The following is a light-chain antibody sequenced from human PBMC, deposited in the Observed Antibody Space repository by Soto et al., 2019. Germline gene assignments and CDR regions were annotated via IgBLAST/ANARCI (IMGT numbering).Light chain of an antibody. CDR2: WAS. CDR3: SQYYSTPRT. Sequence: DIVMTQSPDSLAVSLGERATINCKSSQTVLYSSNNKNYLSWYQQKPGQPPKLLIYWASTRESGVPDRFSGSASGTDFTLTISSLQAEDVAVYYCSQYYSTPRTFGQGTKVEIK. J-gene: IGKJ1*01. CDR1: QTVLYSSNNKNY. V-gene: IGKV4-1*01.